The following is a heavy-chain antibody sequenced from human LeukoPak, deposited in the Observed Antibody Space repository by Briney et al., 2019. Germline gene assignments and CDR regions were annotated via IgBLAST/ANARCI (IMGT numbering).Heavy chain of an antibody. CDR3: ARDQGFGSSSFDY. CDR2: IWYDGSNK. CDR1: GFTFSSYG. V-gene: IGHV3-33*01. Sequence: GGSLRLSCAASGFTFSSYGMHWVRQAPGKGLEWVAVIWYDGSNKYYADSVKGRFTISRENSKNTLYLQMNSLRAEDTAVYYCARDQGFGSSSFDYWGQGTLVTVSS. D-gene: IGHD2-2*01. J-gene: IGHJ4*02.